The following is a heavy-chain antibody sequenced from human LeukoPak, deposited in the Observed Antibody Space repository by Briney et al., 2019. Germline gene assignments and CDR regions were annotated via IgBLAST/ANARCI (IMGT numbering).Heavy chain of an antibody. CDR3: ARGPLSPLYYYYGMDV. J-gene: IGHJ6*02. Sequence: GGSLRLSCAASGFTFSSYAMSWVRQAPGKGLEWVSAISGSGGSTYYADSVKGRFTISRDNSKNTLYLQMNSLRAEDTAVYYCARGPLSPLYYYYGMDVWGQGTTVTVSS. CDR1: GFTFSSYA. CDR2: ISGSGGST. V-gene: IGHV3-23*01.